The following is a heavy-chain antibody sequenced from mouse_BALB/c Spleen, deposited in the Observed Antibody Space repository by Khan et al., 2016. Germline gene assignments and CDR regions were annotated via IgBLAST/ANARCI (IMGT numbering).Heavy chain of an antibody. CDR2: IDPANGNT. CDR3: ARFTTATYYAMDY. V-gene: IGHV14-3*02. J-gene: IGHJ4*01. D-gene: IGHD1-2*01. Sequence: EVQLQESGAELVKPGASVKLSCTASGFNIKDTYMHWVKQRPEQGLEWIGRIDPANGNTKYDPKFQGKATITADTSSNTAYLQLSSLTSEDTAVYYWARFTTATYYAMDYWGQGTSVTVSS. CDR1: GFNIKDTY.